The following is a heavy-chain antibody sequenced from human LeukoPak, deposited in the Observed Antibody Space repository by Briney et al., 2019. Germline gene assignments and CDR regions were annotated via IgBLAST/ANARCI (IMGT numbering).Heavy chain of an antibody. Sequence: PGGSLRLSCAASGFTFRSYDMHWVRHATGKALEWVSAIGAAGDTYYPGSVKGRFTISRENAKNSLYLQMNSLRAGDTAVYYCARRITMVRGVIMTLTDAFDIWGQGTMVTVSS. CDR3: ARRITMVRGVIMTLTDAFDI. CDR1: GFTFRSYD. V-gene: IGHV3-13*01. D-gene: IGHD3-10*01. CDR2: IGAAGDT. J-gene: IGHJ3*02.